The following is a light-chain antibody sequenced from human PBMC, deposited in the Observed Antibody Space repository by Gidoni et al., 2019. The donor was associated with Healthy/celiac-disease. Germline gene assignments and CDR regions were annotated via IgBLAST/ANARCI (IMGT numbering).Light chain of an antibody. V-gene: IGKV3-20*01. CDR2: GAS. CDR3: QQYGSSLIFT. J-gene: IGKJ3*01. CDR1: QSFSSSY. Sequence: EIVLTQSPGPLSLSPGERATLSCSASQSFSSSYLAWYQQKPGQAPRLLIYGASSRATGIPDRFSGSGSGTDFTLTISRLEPEDFAVYYCQQYGSSLIFTFGPGTKVDIK.